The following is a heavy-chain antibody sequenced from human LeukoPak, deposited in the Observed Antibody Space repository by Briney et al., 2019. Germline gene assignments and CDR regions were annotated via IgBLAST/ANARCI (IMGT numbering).Heavy chain of an antibody. V-gene: IGHV4-30-2*01. J-gene: IGHJ1*01. CDR3: ARDRMDYDFWSGYTAEYFQH. CDR1: GGSISSGGYS. D-gene: IGHD3-3*01. CDR2: IYHSGST. Sequence: SQTLSLTCAVSGGSISSGGYSWSWIRQPPGKGLEWIGYIYHSGSTYYNPSLKSRVTISVDRSKNQFSLKLSSVTAADTAVYYCARDRMDYDFWSGYTAEYFQHWGQGTLVTVSS.